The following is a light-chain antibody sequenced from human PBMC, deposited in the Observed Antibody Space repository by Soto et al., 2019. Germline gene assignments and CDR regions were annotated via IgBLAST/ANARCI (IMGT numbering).Light chain of an antibody. J-gene: IGKJ5*01. Sequence: EIVMTQSPATLSVSPGERAALSCRASQSVSSSYLAWYQQKPGQAPRLLIYGASSRATGIPDRFSGSGSGTDFTLTISRLEPEDFAVYYCQQYGNSIPITFGQGTRLEIK. V-gene: IGKV3-20*01. CDR3: QQYGNSIPIT. CDR2: GAS. CDR1: QSVSSSY.